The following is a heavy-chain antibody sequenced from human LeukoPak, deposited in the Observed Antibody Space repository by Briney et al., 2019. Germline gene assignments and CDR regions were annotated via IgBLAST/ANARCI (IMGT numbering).Heavy chain of an antibody. V-gene: IGHV3-21*01. J-gene: IGHJ4*02. CDR1: GFTFSSYS. CDR2: ISSSSSYI. Sequence: KPGGSLRLSCAASGFTFSSYSMNWVRQAPGKGLEWVSSISSSSSYIYYADSVKGRFTISRDNAKNSLYLQMNSLRAEDTAVYYCARDRPGITGTTLPDYWGKGTLVTVSS. CDR3: ARDRPGITGTTLPDY. D-gene: IGHD1-20*01.